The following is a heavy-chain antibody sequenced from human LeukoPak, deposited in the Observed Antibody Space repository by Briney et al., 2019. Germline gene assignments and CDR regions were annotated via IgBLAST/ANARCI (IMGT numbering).Heavy chain of an antibody. CDR1: GFTFGNFG. D-gene: IGHD3-10*02. V-gene: IGHV3-23*01. Sequence: PGESLRLSCEASGFTFGNFGMTWVRQAPGKVLQWVSGITGSTTWTYYAASVKGRFTVSRDNSQNTLHLQMNSLRADDTAVYYCARELVSSGTGYFELWGRGTLVTVSS. CDR3: ARELVSSGTGYFEL. CDR2: ITGSTTWT. J-gene: IGHJ2*01.